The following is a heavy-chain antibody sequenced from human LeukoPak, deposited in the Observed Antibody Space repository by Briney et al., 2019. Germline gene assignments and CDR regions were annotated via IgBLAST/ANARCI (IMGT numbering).Heavy chain of an antibody. CDR3: ATILVIMGKDAFDM. CDR1: GGSISSYY. V-gene: IGHV4-4*07. D-gene: IGHD3-9*01. CDR2: IYTSGSV. J-gene: IGHJ3*02. Sequence: SETLSLTCTVSGGSISSYYWSWIRQSAGKRLEWIGRIYTSGSVNYNTSLKSRVTMSVDTSKNQFSLNLTSVTAADTAVYYCATILVIMGKDAFDMWGQGTMVTVSA.